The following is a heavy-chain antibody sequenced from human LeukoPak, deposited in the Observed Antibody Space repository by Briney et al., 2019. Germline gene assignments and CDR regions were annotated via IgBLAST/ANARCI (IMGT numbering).Heavy chain of an antibody. CDR2: IYTTGGT. CDR1: GGSISTYY. V-gene: IGHV4-4*07. Sequence: SETLSLTCSVPGGSISTYYWSWIRPPAGKGLEWIGRIYTTGGTNYHPSLKSRVTISVDTSKNQFSLKLSSVTAADTAIYYCARPRQVGELWAFDIWGQGTMVTVSS. CDR3: ARPRQVGELWAFDI. J-gene: IGHJ3*02. D-gene: IGHD3-10*01.